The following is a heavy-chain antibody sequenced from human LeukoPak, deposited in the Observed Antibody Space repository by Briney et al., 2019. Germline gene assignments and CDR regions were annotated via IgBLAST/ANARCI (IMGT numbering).Heavy chain of an antibody. CDR2: IKTITVGGTT. J-gene: IGHJ2*01. Sequence: GGSLRLSCAASGFTFSNAWMSWVRQAPGKGLEWVGRIKTITVGGTTDYAAPVKGRFNISRDDSKNTLYLQMNSLKTEDTAVYYCTTDSPHPIYGDYTNWCFDLWGRGTLVTVSS. D-gene: IGHD4-17*01. V-gene: IGHV3-15*01. CDR3: TTDSPHPIYGDYTNWCFDL. CDR1: GFTFSNAW.